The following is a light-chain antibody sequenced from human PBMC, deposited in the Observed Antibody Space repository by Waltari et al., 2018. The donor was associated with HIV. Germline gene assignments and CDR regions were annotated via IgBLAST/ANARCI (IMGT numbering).Light chain of an antibody. CDR1: QTVGNN. J-gene: IGKJ2*01. V-gene: IGKV3-15*01. CDR3: QQYSEWPYT. Sequence: EIVMSQTPATLSVSPGERATVSCGASQTVGNNVAWYQQRPGQAPQPLISGASTRATSVPARFTGGGSATRVTLTIDSPQSGEFGLYCCQQYSEWPYTFGQVTRLEL. CDR2: GAS.